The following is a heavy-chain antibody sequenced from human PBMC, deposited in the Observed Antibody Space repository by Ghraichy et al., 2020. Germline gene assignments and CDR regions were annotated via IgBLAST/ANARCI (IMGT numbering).Heavy chain of an antibody. CDR3: ASVIRGL. D-gene: IGHD3-10*01. J-gene: IGHJ6*02. CDR1: GFTVSSNY. V-gene: IGHV3-66*01. CDR2: IYSGGST. Sequence: GESLNISCAASGFTVSSNYMSWVRQAPGKGLEWVSLIYSGGSTYYADSVKGRFTISRDNSKNTLYLQMNSLRAEDTAVYYCASVIRGLWGQGTTVTVSS.